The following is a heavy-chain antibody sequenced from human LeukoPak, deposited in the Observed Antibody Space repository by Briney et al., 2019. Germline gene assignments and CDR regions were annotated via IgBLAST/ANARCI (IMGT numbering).Heavy chain of an antibody. CDR3: ARDGDKCSGGSCYSWSFDYYYGMDV. J-gene: IGHJ6*02. Sequence: PGGSLRLSCAASGFTFSNYAMSWVRQAPGQGLEWVAFISYDGTNKYYAVSVKGRFTISRDNSDNILYLQMNRLRAEDTAVYYCARDGDKCSGGSCYSWSFDYYYGMDVWGRGTTVTVSS. CDR1: GFTFSNYA. CDR2: ISYDGTNK. D-gene: IGHD2-15*01. V-gene: IGHV3-30*04.